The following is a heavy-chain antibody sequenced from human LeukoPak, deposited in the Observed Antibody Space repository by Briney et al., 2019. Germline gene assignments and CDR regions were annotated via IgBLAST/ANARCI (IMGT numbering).Heavy chain of an antibody. Sequence: GGSLRLSCAASGFTFSNAWMSWVRQAPGKGLEWGGRIKSKTDGGTTDYAAPVKDRFTISRNDSKNTLYLQMNSLKTEDTAVYYCTTAWSSAASYYYGMDVWGQGTTVTVSS. J-gene: IGHJ6*02. V-gene: IGHV3-15*01. CDR2: IKSKTDGGTT. CDR1: GFTFSNAW. CDR3: TTAWSSAASYYYGMDV. D-gene: IGHD6-25*01.